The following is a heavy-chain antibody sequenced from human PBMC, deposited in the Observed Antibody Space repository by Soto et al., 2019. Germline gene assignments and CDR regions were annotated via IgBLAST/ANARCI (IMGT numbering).Heavy chain of an antibody. Sequence: SETLSLTCSASGDSISNSRFYWAWIRQPPGEGLEWIGSIYHTGNAYYNPSLKSRVTIFVDTSKNQFSLKLTSVTAADTALYYCASQGRLPDAFDIWGQGTMVTVS. J-gene: IGHJ3*02. CDR1: GDSISNSRFY. V-gene: IGHV4-39*01. CDR2: IYHTGNA. D-gene: IGHD6-25*01. CDR3: ASQGRLPDAFDI.